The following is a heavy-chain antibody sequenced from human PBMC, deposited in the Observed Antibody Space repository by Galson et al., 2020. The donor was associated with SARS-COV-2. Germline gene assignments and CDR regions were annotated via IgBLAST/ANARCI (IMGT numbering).Heavy chain of an antibody. D-gene: IGHD2-2*01. CDR3: ARSAVRTHDAFEI. CDR1: GYTFTGYY. V-gene: IGHV1-2*06. Sequence: ASVKVSCKASGYTFTGYYLHWVRRAPGQGLEWMGRIHPNSGGTDFAQNFQGRVTMTRDTSISTAYMELSRLRFDDSAVYYCARSAVRTHDAFEIWGQGTRVTVSS. CDR2: IHPNSGGT. J-gene: IGHJ3*02.